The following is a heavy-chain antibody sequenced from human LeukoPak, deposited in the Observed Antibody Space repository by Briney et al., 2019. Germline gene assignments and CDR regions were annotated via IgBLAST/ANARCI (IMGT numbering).Heavy chain of an antibody. J-gene: IGHJ5*02. CDR1: GFTFSSYS. CDR3: ARDPGTAMVTNWFDP. Sequence: GGSPRLSCAASGFTFSSYSMNWVRQAPGKGLEWVSSISSSSSYIYYADSVRGRFTISRDNAKNSLYLQMNSLRAEDTAVYYCARDPGTAMVTNWFDPWGQGTLVTVSS. D-gene: IGHD5-18*01. V-gene: IGHV3-21*01. CDR2: ISSSSSYI.